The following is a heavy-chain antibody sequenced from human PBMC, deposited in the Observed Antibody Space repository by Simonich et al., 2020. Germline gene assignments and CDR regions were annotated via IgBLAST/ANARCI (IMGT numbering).Heavy chain of an antibody. D-gene: IGHD4-4*01. Sequence: EVQLVESGGGLVQPGGSLRLSCAASGFTFSSYWVHWVRQAPGKGLVWVSRIHSDGSRTSHADSVKGRFTISRDNAKNTLYLQMNSLRAEDTAVYYCARDYSNYDAFDIWGQGTMVTVSS. CDR2: IHSDGSRT. V-gene: IGHV3-74*01. CDR3: ARDYSNYDAFDI. J-gene: IGHJ3*02. CDR1: GFTFSSYW.